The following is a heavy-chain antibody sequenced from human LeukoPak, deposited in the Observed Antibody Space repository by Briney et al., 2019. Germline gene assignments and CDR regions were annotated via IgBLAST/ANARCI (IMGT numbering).Heavy chain of an antibody. J-gene: IGHJ4*02. V-gene: IGHV3-7*01. CDR1: GFTFGSNG. Sequence: PGGPLRHPCAPPGFTFGSNGMSWGRQLPGKGLEWVANIKQDGSEKYYVDSVKGRFTISRDNAKNSLYLQMNGLRAEDTAVYYCASTVVVVNQSDYWGQGTLVTVSS. D-gene: IGHD3-22*01. CDR2: IKQDGSEK. CDR3: ASTVVVVNQSDY.